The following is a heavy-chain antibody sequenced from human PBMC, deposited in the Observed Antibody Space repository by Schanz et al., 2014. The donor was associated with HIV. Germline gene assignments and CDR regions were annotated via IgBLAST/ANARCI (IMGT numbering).Heavy chain of an antibody. CDR2: ISGSGGST. V-gene: IGHV3-23*04. CDR3: AKGQRGIVRGDIDY. CDR1: GFRFDDYA. Sequence: EVQLVESGGSMVQPGRSLRLSCAASGFRFDDYAMHWVRQAPGKGLEWVSVISGSGGSTYYADSVKGRFTISRDNSKNTVYLQMNSLRAEDTAVYYCAKGQRGIVRGDIDYWGQGTLVTVSS. J-gene: IGHJ4*02. D-gene: IGHD3-10*01.